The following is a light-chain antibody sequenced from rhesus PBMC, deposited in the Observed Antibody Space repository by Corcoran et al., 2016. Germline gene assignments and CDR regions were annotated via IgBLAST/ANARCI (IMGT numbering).Light chain of an antibody. CDR3: QQYYSYPLT. CDR1: QSFSSS. Sequence: DIQMTQSPSSLPASVGDTVTITCRASQSFSSSLAWYQQKPGKALKLLFYSASSLQSGVPSRFSGSKSGTDFTLTISSLQPEDIASYYCQQYYSYPLTFGGGTKVEIK. CDR2: SAS. J-gene: IGKJ4*01. V-gene: IGKV1-46*01.